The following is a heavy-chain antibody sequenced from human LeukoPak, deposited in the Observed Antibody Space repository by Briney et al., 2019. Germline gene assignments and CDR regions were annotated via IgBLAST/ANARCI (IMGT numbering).Heavy chain of an antibody. CDR3: AREVAGRYFDL. CDR1: GGSVSGYY. Sequence: PSETLSLTCAVYGGSVSGYYWSWIRQPPGKGLEWIGEINHSGSTNYNPSLKSRVTISVDTSKKQFSLKLSSVTAADTAVYYCAREVAGRYFDLWGRGTLVTVSS. J-gene: IGHJ2*01. D-gene: IGHD2-15*01. CDR2: INHSGST. V-gene: IGHV4-34*01.